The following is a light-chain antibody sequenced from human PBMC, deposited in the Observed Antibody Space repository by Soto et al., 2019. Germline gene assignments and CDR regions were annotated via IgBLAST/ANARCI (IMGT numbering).Light chain of an antibody. V-gene: IGLV2-14*01. CDR3: SSSTISNTLEV. CDR2: EVS. J-gene: IGLJ1*01. Sequence: QSALIQPASVSGSPGQSITISCTGTSRDVGGSNYVSWYQHHPHRAPKLLIYEVSYRPSGVSSRFSGSKSGNTASLTISGLQAEDEADYYCSSSTISNTLEVFGVGTKVTVL. CDR1: SRDVGGSNY.